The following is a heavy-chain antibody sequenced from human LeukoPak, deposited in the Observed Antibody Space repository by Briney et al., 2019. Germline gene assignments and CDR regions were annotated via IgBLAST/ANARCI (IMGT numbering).Heavy chain of an antibody. Sequence: PGRSLRLSCAASGFTFSSYAMHWVRQAPGKGLEWVAVISYDGSNKYYADSVKGRFTISRDNSKNTLYLQMNSLRAEDTAVYYCAKGGSGSTRPYYFDYWGQGTLVTVSS. CDR1: GFTFSSYA. D-gene: IGHD3-10*01. V-gene: IGHV3-30-3*01. J-gene: IGHJ4*02. CDR2: ISYDGSNK. CDR3: AKGGSGSTRPYYFDY.